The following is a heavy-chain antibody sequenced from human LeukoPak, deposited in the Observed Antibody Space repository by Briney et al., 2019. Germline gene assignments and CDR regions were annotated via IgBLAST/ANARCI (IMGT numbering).Heavy chain of an antibody. CDR2: IYYSGST. V-gene: IGHV4-39*07. Sequence: SETLSLTCTVSGGSISSSSYYWGWIRQPPGKGLEWIGSIYYSGSTNYNPSLKSRVTISVDTSKNQFSLKLSSVTAADTAVYYCARGSYYGYFDYWGQGTLVTVSS. CDR3: ARGSYYGYFDY. J-gene: IGHJ4*02. CDR1: GGSISSSSYY. D-gene: IGHD1-26*01.